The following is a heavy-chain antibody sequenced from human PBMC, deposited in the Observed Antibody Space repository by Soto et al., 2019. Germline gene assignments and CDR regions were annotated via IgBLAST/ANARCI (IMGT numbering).Heavy chain of an antibody. J-gene: IGHJ4*02. CDR3: ARDVGYGLIDY. CDR2: INAYNGNT. CDR1: GYTFTSYG. D-gene: IGHD5-18*01. V-gene: IGHV1-18*01. Sequence: ASVKVSCKASGYTFTSYGISWVRQAPGQGLEWMGWINAYNGNTNYAQKLQGRVTMTTDTSTSTAYMELRSLRFDDAAVYYCARDVGYGLIDYWGQGTLVTVSS.